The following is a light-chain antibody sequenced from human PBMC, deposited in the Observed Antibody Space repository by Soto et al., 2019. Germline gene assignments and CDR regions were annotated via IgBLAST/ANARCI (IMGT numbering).Light chain of an antibody. CDR2: GAS. CDR3: QQYNNWPPWT. CDR1: QSVASN. Sequence: EIVMTQSPATLSVSPGDRATLSCRASQSVASNLAWYQQNPGQGPRLLIYGASTRATGVPARFSGSGSGTDFTLTISSLQAEDFAVYYCQQYNNWPPWTFGQGTKVEIK. J-gene: IGKJ1*01. V-gene: IGKV3-15*01.